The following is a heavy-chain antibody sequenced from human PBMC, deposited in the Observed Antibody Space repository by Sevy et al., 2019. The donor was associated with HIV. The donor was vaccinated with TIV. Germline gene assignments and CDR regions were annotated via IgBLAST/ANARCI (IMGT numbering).Heavy chain of an antibody. CDR3: AREGCTKPHDY. V-gene: IGHV3-23*01. Sequence: GGSLRLFCAASGFTFSKYSMSWVRQPPGKGLEWVSTLSFGCGEINYADSVKGRFTISRENSKSSVYLQMNNLRPEDTAVYYCAREGCTKPHDYWGQGTPVTVSS. CDR2: LSFGCGEI. D-gene: IGHD2-8*01. J-gene: IGHJ4*02. CDR1: GFTFSKYS.